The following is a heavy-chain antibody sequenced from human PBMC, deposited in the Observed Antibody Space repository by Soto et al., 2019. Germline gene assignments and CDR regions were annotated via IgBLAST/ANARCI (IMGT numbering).Heavy chain of an antibody. D-gene: IGHD5-12*01. CDR2: INHRGYT. J-gene: IGHJ5*02. Sequence: QVQLQQWGAGLLKPSETLSLTCAVYGGSFRGYYWSWIRQPPGKGLEWIGEINHRGYTTYNPSLKSRVTISVDTSKKQFSLKLSSVTAADTAGYYCARVDIVTTNWFDPWGQGTPVTVSS. CDR1: GGSFRGYY. CDR3: ARVDIVTTNWFDP. V-gene: IGHV4-34*01.